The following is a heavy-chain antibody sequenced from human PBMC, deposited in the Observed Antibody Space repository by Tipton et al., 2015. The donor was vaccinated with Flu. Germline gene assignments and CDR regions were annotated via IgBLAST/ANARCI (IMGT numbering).Heavy chain of an antibody. J-gene: IGHJ4*02. CDR2: ITGSGGNT. Sequence: SLRLSCAASGFSFKNYAMSWVRQAPGKGLEWVSGITGSGGNTYYADSVKGRFTISRDNSHNTLYLQMDSLRVEDTAIYYCAKRGYSDTSGYSPLFDCWGQGTLVTVSS. D-gene: IGHD3-22*01. CDR3: AKRGYSDTSGYSPLFDC. V-gene: IGHV3-23*01. CDR1: GFSFKNYA.